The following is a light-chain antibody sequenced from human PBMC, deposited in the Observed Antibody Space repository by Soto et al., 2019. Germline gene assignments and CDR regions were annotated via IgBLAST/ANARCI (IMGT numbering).Light chain of an antibody. Sequence: DIQMTQSPSSLSASVGDRVTITCRASQSIASDLNWYQQKPGKPPKLLIYAATGLHSGVPSRFSGSESGTDFALTISSLQPEDFATYYCQQTYRPPFTFGPGTKVDL. CDR2: AAT. CDR3: QQTYRPPFT. CDR1: QSIASD. J-gene: IGKJ3*01. V-gene: IGKV1-39*01.